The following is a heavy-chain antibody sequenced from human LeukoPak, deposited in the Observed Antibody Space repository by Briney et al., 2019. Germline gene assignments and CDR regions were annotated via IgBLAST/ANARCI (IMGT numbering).Heavy chain of an antibody. V-gene: IGHV3-7*01. J-gene: IGHJ4*02. CDR3: ARVRSFFYDDSGYYYPKYYFDY. D-gene: IGHD3-22*01. Sequence: GGSLRLSCVGSGFTFTSYWMTWVRQAPGKGLKWVANMNPDGSEKHYVDSVKGRFTISRDNAKNSLFLQMNSLRAEDTAVYFCARVRSFFYDDSGYYYPKYYFDYWGQGALVTVSS. CDR1: GFTFTSYW. CDR2: MNPDGSEK.